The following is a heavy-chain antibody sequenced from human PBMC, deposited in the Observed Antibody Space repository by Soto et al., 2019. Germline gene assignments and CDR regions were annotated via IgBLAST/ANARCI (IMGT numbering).Heavy chain of an antibody. CDR1: GGSISRYY. D-gene: IGHD5-18*01. Sequence: SETLSLTCTVSGGSISRYYWSWIRQPPGKGLEWIGYVYYSGTTNYNPSLRSRVTISVDTSNNQFSLRLSSVTAADTAVYYCSRAPSAYSRGYGMDVWGQGTTVTVSS. CDR2: VYYSGTT. J-gene: IGHJ6*02. CDR3: SRAPSAYSRGYGMDV. V-gene: IGHV4-59*01.